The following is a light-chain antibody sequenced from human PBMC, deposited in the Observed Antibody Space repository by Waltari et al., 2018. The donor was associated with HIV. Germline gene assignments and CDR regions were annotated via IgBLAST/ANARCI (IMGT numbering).Light chain of an antibody. CDR1: PIISSY. V-gene: IGKV1-39*01. Sequence: DIQMTQSPSSLSASVGSRVTITCPACPIISSYLNWYQTKPGKAPKLLIYSASSLPSGVPSRFSCIGSGTDFTLTISSLQPEDFATYYCQQSYSTPPLTFGGGTKVEIK. J-gene: IGKJ4*01. CDR3: QQSYSTPPLT. CDR2: SAS.